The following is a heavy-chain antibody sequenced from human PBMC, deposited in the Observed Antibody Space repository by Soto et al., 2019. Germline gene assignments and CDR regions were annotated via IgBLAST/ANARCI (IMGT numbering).Heavy chain of an antibody. CDR2: TYYRSKWYN. CDR3: AGVAYFRGLAV. V-gene: IGHV6-1*01. CDR1: GNSVSSNSAA. Sequence: PSQTLSLTCVISGNSVSSNSAAWIWVRQSPSRGLEWLGRTYYRSKWYNDYALSVKSRITINPDTSKNQFSLHLDSVIPEDTAVYFCAGVAYFRGLAVWGQGTPVPVSS. D-gene: IGHD1-26*01. J-gene: IGHJ6*02.